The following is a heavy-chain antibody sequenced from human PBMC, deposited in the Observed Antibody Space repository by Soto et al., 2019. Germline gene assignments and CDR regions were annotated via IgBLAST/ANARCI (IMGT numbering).Heavy chain of an antibody. CDR3: AKRGRGAVAYDY. CDR2: ISSSSSYT. CDR1: GFTFSDYY. J-gene: IGHJ4*02. Sequence: QVQLVESGGGLVKPGGSLRLSCAASGFTFSDYYMSWIRQAPGKGLEWVSYISSSSSYTNYADSVKGRFTISRDNSKNTLYLQMNSLRAEDTAVYYCAKRGRGAVAYDYWGQGTLVTVSS. V-gene: IGHV3-11*05. D-gene: IGHD3-16*01.